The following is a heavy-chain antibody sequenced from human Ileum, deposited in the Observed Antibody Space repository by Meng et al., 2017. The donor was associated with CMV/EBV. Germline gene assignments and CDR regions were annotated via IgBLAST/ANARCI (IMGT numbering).Heavy chain of an antibody. D-gene: IGHD6-13*01. Sequence: GCTFRKAWMSWVRQAPGKGREWVGRIKSKSDGGTADHPAPVKGRLTISRDDSTNTLYLQMNSLKAEDSAVYYCTTDRGIADRPVFDFWGQGTLVTVSS. CDR2: IKSKSDGGTA. V-gene: IGHV3-15*05. CDR3: TTDRGIADRPVFDF. J-gene: IGHJ4*02. CDR1: GCTFRKAW.